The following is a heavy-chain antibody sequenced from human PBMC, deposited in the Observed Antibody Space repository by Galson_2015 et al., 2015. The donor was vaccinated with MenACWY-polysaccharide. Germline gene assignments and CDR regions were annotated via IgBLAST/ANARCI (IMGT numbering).Heavy chain of an antibody. V-gene: IGHV5-51*01. CDR2: IYPGDSDT. CDR3: ARWGVGRGQRDYYGMDV. Sequence: MPGKGLEWMGIIYPGDSDTRYSPSFQGQVTISADKSISTAYLQWSSLKASDTAMYYCARWGVGRGQRDYYGMDVWGQGTTVTVS. J-gene: IGHJ6*02. D-gene: IGHD3-16*01.